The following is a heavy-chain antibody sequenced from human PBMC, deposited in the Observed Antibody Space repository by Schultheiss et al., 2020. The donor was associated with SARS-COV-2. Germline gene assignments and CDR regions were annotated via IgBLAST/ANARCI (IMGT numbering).Heavy chain of an antibody. CDR2: INHSGST. J-gene: IGHJ5*02. D-gene: IGHD4-17*01. Sequence: SETLSLTCAVYGGSFSGYYWSWIRQPPGKGLEWIGEINHSGSTNYNPSLKSRVTISVDTSKNQFSLKLSSVTAADTAVYYCAKEGPGYGEPKYNWFDPWGQGTLVTVSS. CDR3: AKEGPGYGEPKYNWFDP. V-gene: IGHV4-34*01. CDR1: GGSFSGYY.